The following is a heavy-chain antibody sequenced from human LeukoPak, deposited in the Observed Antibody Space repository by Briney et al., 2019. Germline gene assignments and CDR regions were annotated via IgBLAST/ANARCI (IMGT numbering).Heavy chain of an antibody. CDR3: ATDRGFATFDH. J-gene: IGHJ4*02. V-gene: IGHV4-34*01. D-gene: IGHD6-25*01. CDR2: INHSGST. Sequence: SSETLSLTCAVYGGSFSGYYWSWIRQPPGKGLEWIGEINHSGSTNYNPSLKSRVTISVDTSKNQFSLKLSSVTAADTAVYYCATDRGFATFDHWGQGALVSVSS. CDR1: GGSFSGYY.